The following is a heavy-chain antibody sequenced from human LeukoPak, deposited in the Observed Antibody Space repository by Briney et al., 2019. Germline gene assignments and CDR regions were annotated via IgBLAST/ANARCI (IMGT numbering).Heavy chain of an antibody. CDR2: ISGSGGST. Sequence: GGSLRLSCAASGFTFSSYAMSWVRQAPGKGLEWVSAISGSGGSTYYADSVKGRFTISRDNSKNTPYLQMNSLRAEDTAVYYCANSNYDFWSGYYSYWGQGTLVTVSS. J-gene: IGHJ4*02. CDR1: GFTFSSYA. V-gene: IGHV3-23*01. CDR3: ANSNYDFWSGYYSY. D-gene: IGHD3-3*01.